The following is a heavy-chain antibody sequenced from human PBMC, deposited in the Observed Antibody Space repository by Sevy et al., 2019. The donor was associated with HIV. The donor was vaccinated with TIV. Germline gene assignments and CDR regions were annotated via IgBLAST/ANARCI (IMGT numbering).Heavy chain of an antibody. CDR1: GFIFSSFG. V-gene: IGHV3-30*02. Sequence: GGSLRLSCAASGFIFSSFGMHWVRQAPGKGLEWLAFIHYKGSDKYYADAVKGRYTIYRDNSKNTVYLQMSSLRAEDTAVYYCAKDYSTGWYGYYYGMDVRGQGTTVTVSS. D-gene: IGHD6-19*01. J-gene: IGHJ6*02. CDR2: IHYKGSDK. CDR3: AKDYSTGWYGYYYGMDV.